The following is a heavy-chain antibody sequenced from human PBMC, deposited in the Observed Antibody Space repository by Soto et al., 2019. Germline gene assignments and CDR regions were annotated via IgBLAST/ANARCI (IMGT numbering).Heavy chain of an antibody. J-gene: IGHJ6*02. CDR3: ARDSPSCSSSPYNGMDV. CDR2: ISYSGRT. D-gene: IGHD2-2*01. Sequence: WTWIRQHPGKGLEWIGFISYSGRTNYNPSFKSRITTSIDTSKNQFSLNLSSVTAADTAVYYCARDSPSCSSSPYNGMDVWGPGTTVTVSS. V-gene: IGHV4-31*02.